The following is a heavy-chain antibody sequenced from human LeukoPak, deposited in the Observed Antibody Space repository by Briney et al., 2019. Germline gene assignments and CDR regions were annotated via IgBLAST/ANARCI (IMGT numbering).Heavy chain of an antibody. CDR3: ARGSGFNHGLFDY. CDR1: GGSISGYY. CDR2: VFYSGST. V-gene: IGHV4-59*01. Sequence: NPSETLSLTCTVSGGSISGYYWNWIRQPPGKGLEWIADVFYSGSTNYNPSLKSRGTISVDTSKNQFSLNLTSVTAADTAVYYCARGSGFNHGLFDYWGQGTLVTVSS. J-gene: IGHJ4*02. D-gene: IGHD5-24*01.